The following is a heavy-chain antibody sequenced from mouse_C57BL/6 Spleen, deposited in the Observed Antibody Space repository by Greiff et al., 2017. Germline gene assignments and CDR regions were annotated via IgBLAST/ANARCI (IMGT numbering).Heavy chain of an antibody. CDR2: IDPSDSET. Sequence: VQLQQPGAELVRPGSSVKLSCKASGYTFTSYWMHWVKQRPIQGLEWIGNIDPSDSETHYNQKFKDKATLTVDKSSSTAYIQLSSLTSEDSAVYYCAWALYSNYGDYYAMDDWGQGTSVTVSS. CDR3: AWALYSNYGDYYAMDD. V-gene: IGHV1-52*01. J-gene: IGHJ4*01. CDR1: GYTFTSYW. D-gene: IGHD2-5*01.